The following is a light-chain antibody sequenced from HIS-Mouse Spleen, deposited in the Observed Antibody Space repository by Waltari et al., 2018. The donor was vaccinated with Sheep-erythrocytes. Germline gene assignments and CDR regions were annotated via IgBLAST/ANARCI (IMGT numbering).Light chain of an antibody. J-gene: IGLJ3*02. Sequence: NFMLTQPHSVSESTGKTVTISCTRSSGSIASNYVQWYQQRPGSAPTTVIYEDNQRPSGVPDRFSGSIDSSSNSASLTISGLKTEDEADYYCQSYDSSNHGVFGGGTKLTVL. CDR1: SGSIASNY. CDR3: QSYDSSNHGV. V-gene: IGLV6-57*04. CDR2: EDN.